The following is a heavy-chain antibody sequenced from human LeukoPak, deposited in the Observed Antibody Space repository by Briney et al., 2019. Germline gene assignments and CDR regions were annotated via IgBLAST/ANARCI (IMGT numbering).Heavy chain of an antibody. D-gene: IGHD3-3*01. CDR3: AKGRVTIFGVVPLDYYYMDV. CDR2: ISGSGGST. J-gene: IGHJ6*03. Sequence: GGSLRLSCAASGFTFSSYAMSWVRQAPGKGLEWVSAISGSGGSTYYADSVKGLFTISRDNSKNTLYLQMNSLRAEDTAVYYCAKGRVTIFGVVPLDYYYMDVWGKGTTVTVSS. CDR1: GFTFSSYA. V-gene: IGHV3-23*01.